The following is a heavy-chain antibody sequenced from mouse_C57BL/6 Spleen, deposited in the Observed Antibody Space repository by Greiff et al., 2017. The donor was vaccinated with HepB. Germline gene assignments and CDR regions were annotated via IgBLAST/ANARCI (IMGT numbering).Heavy chain of an antibody. J-gene: IGHJ1*03. CDR1: GYTFTSYW. Sequence: QVQLQQPGAELVKPGASVKMSCKASGYTFTSYWITWVKQRPGQGLEWIGDIYPGSGSTNYNEKFKSKATLTVDTSSSTAYMQLSSLTSEDSAVYYCARGGHLLRLIYFDVWGTGTTVTVSS. CDR2: IYPGSGST. D-gene: IGHD1-2*01. V-gene: IGHV1-55*01. CDR3: ARGGHLLRLIYFDV.